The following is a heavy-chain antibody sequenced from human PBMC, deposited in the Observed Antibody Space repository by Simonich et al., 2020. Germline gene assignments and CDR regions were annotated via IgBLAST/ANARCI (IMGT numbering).Heavy chain of an antibody. D-gene: IGHD5-12*01. CDR2: IYYSGST. CDR1: GGSISSYY. V-gene: IGHV4-59*08. CDR3: ARHDRWLQFYFDY. J-gene: IGHJ4*02. Sequence: QVQLQESGPGLVKPSETLSLTCTVSGGSISSYYWSWIRQPPGKGLEWIGYIYYSGSTHYTPSLKSRVTISVDTSKNQFSLKLSSVTAADTAVYYCARHDRWLQFYFDYWGQGTLVTVSS.